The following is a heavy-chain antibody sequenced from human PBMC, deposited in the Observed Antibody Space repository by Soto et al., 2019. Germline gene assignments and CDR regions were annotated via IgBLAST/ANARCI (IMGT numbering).Heavy chain of an antibody. Sequence: GGSLRLSCAGSGFTFRWFGMNWVRQAPGKGLEWVARIPNDGSNEYYVDSVKGRFTISRDNSKNTLYLQMDSLRAEDTAVYYCAKGEVRGIIPSYFDYWGLGTLVTVSS. J-gene: IGHJ4*02. D-gene: IGHD3-10*01. CDR3: AKGEVRGIIPSYFDY. CDR2: IPNDGSNE. V-gene: IGHV3-30*18. CDR1: GFTFRWFG.